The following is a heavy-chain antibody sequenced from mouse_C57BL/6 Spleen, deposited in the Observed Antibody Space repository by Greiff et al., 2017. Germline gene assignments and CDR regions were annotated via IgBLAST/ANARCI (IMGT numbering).Heavy chain of an antibody. Sequence: VQLQQSGAELARPGASVKLSCKASGYTFTSYGISWVKQRTGQGLEWIGEIYPRSGNTYYNEKFKGKATLTADKSSSTAYMELRSLTSEDSAVYFCARPAAQARGAMDYWGQGTSVTVSS. CDR1: GYTFTSYG. CDR2: IYPRSGNT. CDR3: ARPAAQARGAMDY. D-gene: IGHD3-2*02. V-gene: IGHV1-81*01. J-gene: IGHJ4*01.